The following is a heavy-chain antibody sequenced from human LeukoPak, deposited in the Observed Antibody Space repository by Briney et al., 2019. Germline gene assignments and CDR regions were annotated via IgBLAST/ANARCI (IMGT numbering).Heavy chain of an antibody. J-gene: IGHJ4*02. CDR3: ARQTYYERSQPLDY. Sequence: KPSETLSLTCSVSGFSSSSSSYYWGWLRQPPEKGLEWIGSIYYSGNTYYTPSLKSRVTISVDPSKNHFSLKLSSVTAADTAVYYCARQTYYERSQPLDYCGQGTLVTVSS. D-gene: IGHD3-22*01. CDR1: GFSSSSSSYY. CDR2: IYYSGNT. V-gene: IGHV4-39*01.